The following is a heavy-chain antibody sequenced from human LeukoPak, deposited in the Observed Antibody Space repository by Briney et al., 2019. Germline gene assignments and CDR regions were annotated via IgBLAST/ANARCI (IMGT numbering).Heavy chain of an antibody. CDR3: ARVSMITFGGVIASSVDYYYYYMDV. D-gene: IGHD3-16*02. V-gene: IGHV3-7*01. CDR2: KKQDGSEK. Sequence: GGSLRLSCAASGFTFSSYWMSWVRQAPGKGLEWVANKKQDGSEKYYVDSVKGRFTISRDNAKNSLYLQMNSLRAEDTAVYYCARVSMITFGGVIASSVDYYYYYMDVWGKGTTVTVSS. J-gene: IGHJ6*03. CDR1: GFTFSSYW.